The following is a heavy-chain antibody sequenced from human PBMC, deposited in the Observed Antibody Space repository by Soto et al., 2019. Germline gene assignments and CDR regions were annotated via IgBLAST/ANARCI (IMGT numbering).Heavy chain of an antibody. CDR1: GGTFTTFA. CDR3: AAHGWEPRPQNLFHY. CDR2: LIPVFETP. D-gene: IGHD1-26*01. J-gene: IGHJ4*02. Sequence: QVQLVQSGAEVKKPASSVTVSCTISGGTFTTFAFTWVRQAPGQGLEWMGGLIPVFETPNYPQKCQGRVKIRAAESTGTVYMDLNSLESEDTAMYYCAAHGWEPRPQNLFHYWGQGALVTVSS. V-gene: IGHV1-69*01.